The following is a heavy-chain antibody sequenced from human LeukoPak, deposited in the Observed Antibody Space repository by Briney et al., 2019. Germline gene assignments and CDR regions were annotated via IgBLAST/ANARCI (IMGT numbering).Heavy chain of an antibody. Sequence: GGSLRLSCAASGFTFSSYGMHWVRQAPGKGLEWVAFIRYDGSNKYYADSVKGRFTISRDNSKNTLYLQMNSLRAEDTAVYYCAKDLYYYDSSGSHYFDYRGQGTLVTVSS. CDR1: GFTFSSYG. D-gene: IGHD3-22*01. J-gene: IGHJ4*02. CDR3: AKDLYYYDSSGSHYFDY. CDR2: IRYDGSNK. V-gene: IGHV3-30*02.